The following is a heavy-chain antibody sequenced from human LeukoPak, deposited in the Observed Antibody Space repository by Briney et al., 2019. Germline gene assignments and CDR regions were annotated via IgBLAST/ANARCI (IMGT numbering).Heavy chain of an antibody. J-gene: IGHJ3*02. CDR3: ARQGYDILTGYIDAFDI. CDR1: GGSISSYY. D-gene: IGHD3-9*01. Sequence: SETLSLTCTVSGGSISSYYWSWIRQTPGKGHEWIGCISYSGSTNYNTSLTSRVTISLDTSKNQFSLKLRSVTAADTAIYYCARQGYDILTGYIDAFDIWGQGTMVTVSS. CDR2: ISYSGST. V-gene: IGHV4-59*08.